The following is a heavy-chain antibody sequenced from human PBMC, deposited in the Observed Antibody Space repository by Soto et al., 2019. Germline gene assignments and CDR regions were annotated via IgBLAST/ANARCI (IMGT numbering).Heavy chain of an antibody. D-gene: IGHD6-19*01. V-gene: IGHV4-61*01. CDR1: GGSVTSGNYY. J-gene: IGHJ4*02. CDR3: ARAGYSSGYDY. Sequence: QVQLQESGPGLVKPSETLSLTCSVSGGSVTSGNYYWSWIRQPPGKGLEWIGYIYSSGSTNYNPSLESXXTXSXXTSKSHFSLKLSSVTAADTAVYCCARAGYSSGYDYWGQGTLVTVSS. CDR2: IYSSGST.